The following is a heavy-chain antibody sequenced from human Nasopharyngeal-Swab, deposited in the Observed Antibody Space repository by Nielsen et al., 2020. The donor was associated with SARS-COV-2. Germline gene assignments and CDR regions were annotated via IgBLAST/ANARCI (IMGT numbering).Heavy chain of an antibody. CDR1: GGTFTSYA. V-gene: IGHV1-69*01. D-gene: IGHD2/OR15-2a*01. CDR2: IIPNFGTA. J-gene: IGHJ6*03. CDR3: ASHSNFIWGCKGLNIANYYMDV. Sequence: YVTVSCKASGGTFTSYAISWVRQAPGHGLEGMGGIIPNFGTANYAQKFQGRVTITADESTRTAYMELNNLRSEATAVYYCASHSNFIWGCKGLNIANYYMDVWGKGTTVTVSS.